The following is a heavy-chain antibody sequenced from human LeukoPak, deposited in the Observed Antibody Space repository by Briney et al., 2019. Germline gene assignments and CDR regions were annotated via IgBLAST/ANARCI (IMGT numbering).Heavy chain of an antibody. Sequence: ASVKVSCKASGYTFTSYDINWVRQATGQGLEWMGWMNPNSGNTGYAQKFQGRVTMTRNTSISTAYMELSSLRSEDTAVYYCARGPLTYDYGDYDYYGMDVWGQGTTVTVSS. CDR2: MNPNSGNT. J-gene: IGHJ6*02. D-gene: IGHD4-17*01. CDR3: ARGPLTYDYGDYDYYGMDV. CDR1: GYTFTSYD. V-gene: IGHV1-8*01.